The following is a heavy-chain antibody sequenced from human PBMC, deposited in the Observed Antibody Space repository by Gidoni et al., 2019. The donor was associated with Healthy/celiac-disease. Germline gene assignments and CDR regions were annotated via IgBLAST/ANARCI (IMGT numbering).Heavy chain of an antibody. CDR1: GFTFSSYW. V-gene: IGHV3-7*01. Sequence: EVQLVESGGGLVQPGGSLRLSCAASGFTFSSYWMSWVRQAPGKGLEWVANIKQDGSEKYYVDSVKGRFTISRDNAKNALYLQMNSLRAEDTAVYYCARGSKKPSRPHESEWFRELPFDYWGQGTLVTVSS. CDR3: ARGSKKPSRPHESEWFRELPFDY. CDR2: IKQDGSEK. D-gene: IGHD3-10*01. J-gene: IGHJ4*02.